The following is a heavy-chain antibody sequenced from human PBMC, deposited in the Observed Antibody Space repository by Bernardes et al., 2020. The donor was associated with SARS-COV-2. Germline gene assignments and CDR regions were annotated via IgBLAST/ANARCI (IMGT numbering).Heavy chain of an antibody. CDR1: GFTFSSYG. Sequence: GGSLRLSCAASGFTFSSYGMHWVRQAPGKGLEWVAVIWYDGSNQYYADSVKGRFTISRDNSKNTLFLQMNSLRVEDTAVYYCARDSNGMDVWGQGTTVTVSS. CDR3: ARDSNGMDV. V-gene: IGHV3-33*01. CDR2: IWYDGSNQ. J-gene: IGHJ6*02.